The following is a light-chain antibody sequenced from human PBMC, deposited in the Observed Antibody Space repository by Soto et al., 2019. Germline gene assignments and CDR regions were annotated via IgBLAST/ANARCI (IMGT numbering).Light chain of an antibody. CDR3: CSYTSSSTPWV. V-gene: IGLV2-14*03. CDR2: DVS. CDR1: SSDVGGYNY. J-gene: IGLJ1*01. Sequence: QSVLTQAASVSGSPGQSITISCTGTSSDVGGYNYVSWYQQHPGKAPKLMIYDVSDRPSGVSNRFSASKSGNTASLTISELQAEDEADYYCCSYTSSSTPWVFGTGTKVTVL.